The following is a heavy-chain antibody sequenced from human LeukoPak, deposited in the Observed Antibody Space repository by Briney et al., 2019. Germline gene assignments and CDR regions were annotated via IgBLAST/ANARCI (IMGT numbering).Heavy chain of an antibody. D-gene: IGHD2-15*01. CDR1: GFTFSSYA. V-gene: IGHV3-30-3*01. J-gene: IGHJ4*02. Sequence: PGRSLRLSCAASGFTFSSYAMHWVRQAPGKGLEWVAVISYDGSNKYYADSVKGRFTISRDNSKNTLYLQMNSLRAEDTAVYYCARVGGPIDYWGQGTLVAVSS. CDR2: ISYDGSNK. CDR3: ARVGGPIDY.